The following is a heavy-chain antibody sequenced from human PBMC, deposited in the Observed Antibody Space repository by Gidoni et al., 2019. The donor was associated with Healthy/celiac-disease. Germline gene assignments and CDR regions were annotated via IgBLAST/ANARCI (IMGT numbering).Heavy chain of an antibody. CDR2: IYYSGST. V-gene: IGHV4-59*01. J-gene: IGHJ3*02. D-gene: IGHD3-10*01. CDR1: GGSISSYY. CDR3: ARLEAGGFSWSAFDI. Sequence: QVQLQESGPGLVKPSETLSLTCTVSGGSISSYYWSWIRQPPGKGLEWIGYIYYSGSTNYNPSLKSRVTISVDTSKNQFSLKLSSVTAADTAVYYCARLEAGGFSWSAFDIWGQGTMVTVSS.